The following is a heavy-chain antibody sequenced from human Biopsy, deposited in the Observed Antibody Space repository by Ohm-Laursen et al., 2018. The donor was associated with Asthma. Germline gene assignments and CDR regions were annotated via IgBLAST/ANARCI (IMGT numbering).Heavy chain of an antibody. CDR3: AKDRFDNSGTSKYYYYGIDV. Sequence: SLRLSCAASGIAFDSYAMYWVRQSPGKGPEWVALISHDGRASGYGDSVRGRFTISRDNVRNRLHLQMSSLRPDDSAAYHCAKDRFDNSGTSKYYYYGIDVWGQGTTVTVSS. D-gene: IGHD3-16*01. V-gene: IGHV3-30*04. CDR1: GIAFDSYA. J-gene: IGHJ6*02. CDR2: ISHDGRAS.